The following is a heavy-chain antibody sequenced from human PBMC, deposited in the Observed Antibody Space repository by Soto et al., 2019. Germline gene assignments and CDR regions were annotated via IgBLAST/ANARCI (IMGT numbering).Heavy chain of an antibody. D-gene: IGHD4-17*01. J-gene: IGHJ6*02. CDR2: ISAYNGDT. V-gene: IGHV1-18*04. CDR3: ARDPPFSGILRGTPLMDV. CDR1: GYSFTTHG. Sequence: QVQLVQSEAEVRKPGSSVKVSCKASGYSFTTHGISWVRRAPGHGLEWMGWISAYNGDTHYVQRFQGRLTMTTDTSTSTDYRELMILTSDDTAVYYCARDPPFSGILRGTPLMDVWGQGTTVTVSS.